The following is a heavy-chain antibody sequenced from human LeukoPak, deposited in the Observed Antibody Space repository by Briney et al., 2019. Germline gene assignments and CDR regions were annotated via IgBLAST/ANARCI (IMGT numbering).Heavy chain of an antibody. J-gene: IGHJ6*03. Sequence: PSETLSLTCTVYGGSFSGYYWTWIRQPPGKGLEWIGEINHSGSTNYNPSLKSRVTISVDTSKNQFSLKLSSVTAADTAVYYCARHLQQLVRMDVWGKGTTVTVSS. V-gene: IGHV4-34*01. CDR1: GGSFSGYY. CDR2: INHSGST. D-gene: IGHD6-13*01. CDR3: ARHLQQLVRMDV.